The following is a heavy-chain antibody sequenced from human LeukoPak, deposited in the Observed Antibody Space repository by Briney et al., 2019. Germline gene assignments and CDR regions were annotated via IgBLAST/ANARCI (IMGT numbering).Heavy chain of an antibody. CDR1: GFTFSSYA. CDR2: ISYDGSNK. CDR3: ASGRGVGIY. Sequence: PGRSLRLSCAASGFTFSSYAMHWVRQAPGKGLEWVAVISYDGSNKYYADSVKGRFTISRDNSKNTLYLQMNSLRAEDTAVYYCASGRGVGIYWGQGTLVTVSS. J-gene: IGHJ4*02. D-gene: IGHD2-8*02. V-gene: IGHV3-30*01.